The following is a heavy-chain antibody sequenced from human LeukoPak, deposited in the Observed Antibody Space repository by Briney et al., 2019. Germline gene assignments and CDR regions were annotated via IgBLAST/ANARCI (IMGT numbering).Heavy chain of an antibody. CDR2: ISGSGGST. CDR1: GFTFSSYA. D-gene: IGHD2-2*01. J-gene: IGHJ5*02. Sequence: GGSLRPSCAASGFTFSSYAMSWVRQAPGKGLEWVSAISGSGGSTYYADSVKGRFTISRDNSKNTLYLQMNSLRAEDTAVYYCAKEPYCSSTSCYYNWFDPWGQGTLVTVSS. CDR3: AKEPYCSSTSCYYNWFDP. V-gene: IGHV3-23*01.